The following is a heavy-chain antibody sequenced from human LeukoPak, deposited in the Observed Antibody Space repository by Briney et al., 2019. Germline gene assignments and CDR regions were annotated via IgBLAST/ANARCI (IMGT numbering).Heavy chain of an antibody. D-gene: IGHD3-22*01. V-gene: IGHV3-23*01. CDR2: ITGSGSSA. CDR3: ARGLDRSGYYSQGGAAFDI. J-gene: IGHJ3*02. CDR1: RFTLSTYA. Sequence: GGSLRLSCAASRFTLSTYAMAWVRQAPGKGLEWVSTITGSGSSAYYADSVKGRFTISRDTSKNTLYLQMNSLRAGDTAVYYCARGLDRSGYYSQGGAAFDIWGKGKMVTVS.